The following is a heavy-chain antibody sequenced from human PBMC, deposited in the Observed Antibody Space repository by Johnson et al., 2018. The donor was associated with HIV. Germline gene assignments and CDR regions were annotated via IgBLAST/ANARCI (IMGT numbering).Heavy chain of an antibody. CDR3: ARVVLVRLAVAGPSRDAFDI. D-gene: IGHD6-19*01. CDR1: GFTFSSYD. V-gene: IGHV3-23*04. CDR2: ISGSGGST. Sequence: MLLVESGGGVVRPGGSLRLSCAASGFTFSSYDMHWVRQAPGKGLEWVSAISGSGGSTYYADSVKGRFTISRDNSKNTLYLQIKSLRAEDTALYYCARVVLVRLAVAGPSRDAFDIWGQGTMVTVSS. J-gene: IGHJ3*02.